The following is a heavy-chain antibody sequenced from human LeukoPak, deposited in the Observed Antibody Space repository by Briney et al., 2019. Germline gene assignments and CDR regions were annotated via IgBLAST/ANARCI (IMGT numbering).Heavy chain of an antibody. D-gene: IGHD2-2*01. CDR2: IRYDGSNK. CDR3: AKDKGGYYAAGYFDY. Sequence: GGSLRLSCAASGFTFSGYGMHWVRQAPGKGLEWVAFIRYDGSNKYYADSVKGRFTISRDNSKNTLYLQMNSLRAEDTAVYYCAKDKGGYYAAGYFDYWGQGTLVTVSS. J-gene: IGHJ4*02. CDR1: GFTFSGYG. V-gene: IGHV3-30*02.